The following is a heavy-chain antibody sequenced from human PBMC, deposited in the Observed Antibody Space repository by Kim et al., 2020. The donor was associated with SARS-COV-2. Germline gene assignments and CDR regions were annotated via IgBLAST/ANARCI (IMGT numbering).Heavy chain of an antibody. D-gene: IGHD1-26*01. V-gene: IGHV1-18*01. Sequence: ASVKVSCKASGYTFTSYGISWVRQAPGQGLEWMGWISAYNGNTNYAQKLQGRVTMTTDTSTSTAYMELRSLRSDDTAVYYCARDPGLATWTHASYYYYYYGMDVWGQGTTVTVSS. CDR1: GYTFTSYG. CDR2: ISAYNGNT. J-gene: IGHJ6*02. CDR3: ARDPGLATWTHASYYYYYYGMDV.